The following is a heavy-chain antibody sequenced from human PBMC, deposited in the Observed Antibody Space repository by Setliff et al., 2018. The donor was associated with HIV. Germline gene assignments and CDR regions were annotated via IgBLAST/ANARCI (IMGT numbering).Heavy chain of an antibody. J-gene: IGHJ5*02. Sequence: GESLKISCKGSGYIFTTYWIGWVRQMPGKGLEWMGIVYPGDSDIRYSPSFQGQVTISAAKSISTAFLQWSSLKASDTAIYNCARHRHSGYYDVLTGVNWFDPWGQGTLVTVSS. D-gene: IGHD3-9*01. CDR2: VYPGDSDI. CDR1: GYIFTTYW. CDR3: ARHRHSGYYDVLTGVNWFDP. V-gene: IGHV5-51*01.